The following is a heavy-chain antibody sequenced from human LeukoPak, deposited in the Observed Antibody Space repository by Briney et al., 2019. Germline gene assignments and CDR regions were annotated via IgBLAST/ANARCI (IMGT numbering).Heavy chain of an antibody. D-gene: IGHD5-12*01. CDR1: GGSISSSSYY. CDR2: IYYSGST. V-gene: IGHV4-39*07. Sequence: SETLSLTCTVSGGSISSSSYYWGWIRQPPGKGLEWIGSIYYSGSTYYNPSLKSRVTISVDTSKNQFSLKLSSVTAADTAVYYCARDYGEGGKWLRHDAFDIWGQGTMVTVSS. CDR3: ARDYGEGGKWLRHDAFDI. J-gene: IGHJ3*02.